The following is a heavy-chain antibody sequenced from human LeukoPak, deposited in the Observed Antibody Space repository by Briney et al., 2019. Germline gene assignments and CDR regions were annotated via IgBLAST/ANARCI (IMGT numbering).Heavy chain of an antibody. CDR2: IFYSGST. D-gene: IGHD3-16*02. Sequence: SETLSLTCTVSGGSISSGNYYWSWIRQPPGKGLGWSGYIFYSGSTNYNPSLKSRVTVSVDTSKNQFSLKLSSVTAADSAVYYCARDNGAFGGVVALGGMDVWGQGTTVTVSS. CDR1: GGSISSGNYY. J-gene: IGHJ6*02. V-gene: IGHV4-61*01. CDR3: ARDNGAFGGVVALGGMDV.